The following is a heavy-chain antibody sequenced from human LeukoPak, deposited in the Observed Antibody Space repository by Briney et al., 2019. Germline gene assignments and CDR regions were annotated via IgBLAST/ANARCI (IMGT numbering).Heavy chain of an antibody. CDR2: IGGSDDSA. J-gene: IGHJ4*02. D-gene: IGHD5-24*01. CDR3: ARDRTLGQRDGFILF. CDR1: GFTFSSYA. Sequence: GGSLRLSCVASGFTFSSYAMSWVRQAPGKALAWVSVIGGSDDSAHYADSVKGRFTISRDNSKNTLYLQMNSLRAEDTAVYYCARDRTLGQRDGFILFWGQGTLVTVSP. V-gene: IGHV3-23*01.